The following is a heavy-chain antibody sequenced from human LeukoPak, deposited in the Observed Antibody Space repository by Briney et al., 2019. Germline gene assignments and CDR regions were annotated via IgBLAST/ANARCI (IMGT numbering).Heavy chain of an antibody. J-gene: IGHJ4*02. V-gene: IGHV3-23*01. CDR2: ISGSGGST. D-gene: IGHD2-2*01. Sequence: VASVKVSCKASGGTFSSYGMSWVRQAPGKGLEWVSAISGSGGSTYYADSVKGRFTISRVNSKNTLYLQMNSLRAEDTAVYYCAKDRGNIVVVPAASDYWGQGTLVTVSS. CDR3: AKDRGNIVVVPAASDY. CDR1: GGTFSSYG.